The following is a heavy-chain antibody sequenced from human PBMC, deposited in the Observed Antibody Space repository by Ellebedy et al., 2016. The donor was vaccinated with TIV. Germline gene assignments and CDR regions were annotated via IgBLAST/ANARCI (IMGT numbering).Heavy chain of an antibody. D-gene: IGHD3-22*01. CDR1: GGTFSSYA. J-gene: IGHJ3*02. Sequence: AASVKVSCKASGGTFSSYAISWVRQAPGQGLEWMGRIIPILGIANYAQKFQGRVTITADKSTSTAYMELSSLRSEDTAVYYCASRYDSSGLFAFDIWGQGTMVTVSS. CDR2: IIPILGIA. CDR3: ASRYDSSGLFAFDI. V-gene: IGHV1-69*04.